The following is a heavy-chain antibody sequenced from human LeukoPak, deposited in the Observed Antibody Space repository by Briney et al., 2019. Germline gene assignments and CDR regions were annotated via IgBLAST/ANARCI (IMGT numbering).Heavy chain of an antibody. CDR1: GGSISSYY. J-gene: IGHJ4*02. CDR2: LYYSGST. V-gene: IGHV4-59*08. D-gene: IGHD2-2*01. Sequence: SETLSLTCTVSGGSISSYYWSWIRQPPGKGLEWIGYLYYSGSTNYNPSLKSRVTISVDTSKNQFSLKLSSVTAADTAVYYCARHGASVVPAAANFDYWGQGTLVTVSS. CDR3: ARHGASVVPAAANFDY.